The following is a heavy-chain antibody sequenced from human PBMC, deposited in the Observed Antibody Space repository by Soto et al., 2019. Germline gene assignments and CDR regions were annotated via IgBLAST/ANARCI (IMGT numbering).Heavy chain of an antibody. V-gene: IGHV1-69*01. J-gene: IGHJ6*02. D-gene: IGHD3-22*01. Sequence: QVHLLLQSGAEVKKPGSSVKVSCKASGGTPSNSAISWVRQAPGQGLEWMGGIIPVFGRVKYAQNFQGRVTITADESTKTAYMELSSLRPEDTAVYYCAGGRIVVVGSRAYYGMDVWGQGTTVTVSS. CDR2: IIPVFGRV. CDR3: AGGRIVVVGSRAYYGMDV. CDR1: GGTPSNSA.